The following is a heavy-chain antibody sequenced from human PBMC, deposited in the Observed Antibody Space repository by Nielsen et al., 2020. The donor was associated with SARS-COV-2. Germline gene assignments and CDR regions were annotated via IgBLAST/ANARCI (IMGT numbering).Heavy chain of an antibody. CDR2: ISYDGSNK. V-gene: IGHV3-30*04. D-gene: IGHD6-19*01. CDR1: GFTFRNYA. CDR3: ARDTSRGATSVAGSDY. J-gene: IGHJ4*02. Sequence: GGSLRLSCAASGFTFRNYAMHWVRQAPGKGLEWVAVISYDGSNKYYADSVKGRFTISRDNSKQTLYLQMNSLRAEDTAVYYCARDTSRGATSVAGSDYWGQGTLVTVSS.